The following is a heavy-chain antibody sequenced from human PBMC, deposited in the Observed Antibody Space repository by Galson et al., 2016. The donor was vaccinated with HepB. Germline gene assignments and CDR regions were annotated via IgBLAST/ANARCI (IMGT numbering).Heavy chain of an antibody. J-gene: IGHJ4*02. D-gene: IGHD3-16*01. V-gene: IGHV3-23*01. Sequence: SLRLSCAASGFSFSTSGMSWVRQAPGRGLEWVSGITRNGDATHYADFVKGRFTIPRDNSKNTLYLYMNNLSAGDTAVYYCGKHGGFDYWGQGALVTVSS. CDR2: ITRNGDAT. CDR3: GKHGGFDY. CDR1: GFSFSTSG.